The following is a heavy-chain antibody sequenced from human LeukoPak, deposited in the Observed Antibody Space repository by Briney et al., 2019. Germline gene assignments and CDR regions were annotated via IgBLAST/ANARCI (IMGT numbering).Heavy chain of an antibody. J-gene: IGHJ5*02. D-gene: IGHD2-2*01. V-gene: IGHV4-61*02. CDR1: GGSISSGSYY. Sequence: SETLSLTCTVSGGSISSGSYYWSWIRQPAGKGLEWIGRIYTSGSTNYNPSLKSRVTISVDTSKNQFSLKLSSVTAADTAVYYCATDPGYCSSTSCSPGGWFDPWGQGTLVTVSS. CDR3: ATDPGYCSSTSCSPGGWFDP. CDR2: IYTSGST.